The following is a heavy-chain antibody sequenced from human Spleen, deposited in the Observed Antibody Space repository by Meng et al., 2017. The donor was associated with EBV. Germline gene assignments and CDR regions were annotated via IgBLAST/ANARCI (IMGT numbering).Heavy chain of an antibody. V-gene: IGHV1-46*02. Sequence: QVQLVQSGAEGKKPGASVKISCKTFGDTLNTYWIHWVRQAPGQGPEWVGIINPTGGKTTYAQKFQGRVTVTSDTSTNTVYMDLRSLRSEDTAVYYCALRGFWSGYYRDYWGQGTLVTVSS. CDR2: INPTGGKT. CDR3: ALRGFWSGYYRDY. J-gene: IGHJ4*02. CDR1: GDTLNTYW. D-gene: IGHD3-3*01.